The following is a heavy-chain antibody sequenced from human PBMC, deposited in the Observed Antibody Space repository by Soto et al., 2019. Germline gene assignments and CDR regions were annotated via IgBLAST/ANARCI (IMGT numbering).Heavy chain of an antibody. CDR2: VSWDDDK. Sequence: QITLKESGPTLVKPTQTLTLTCTLSGFTVTTTGVGVGWIRQPPGKALEWLALVSWDDDKRYRPSLKSRLTITKDTPKHQVVLTMTNVDPVDTATYYCAHCNVAGSYHYYFQFWGQGALVTVSS. D-gene: IGHD1-26*01. V-gene: IGHV2-5*02. J-gene: IGHJ4*02. CDR3: AHCNVAGSYHYYFQF. CDR1: GFTVTTTGVG.